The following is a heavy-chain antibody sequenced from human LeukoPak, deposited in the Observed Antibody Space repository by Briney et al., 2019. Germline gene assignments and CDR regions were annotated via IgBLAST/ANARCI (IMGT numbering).Heavy chain of an antibody. CDR2: IYYSGST. CDR3: ARIAGAYYYGMDV. D-gene: IGHD6-13*01. CDR1: GGSISGYY. J-gene: IGHJ6*02. Sequence: SETLSLTCTVSGGSISGYYWSWIRQPPGKGLEWIGYIYYSGSTNYNPSLKSRVTISVDTSKNQFSLKLSSVTAADTAVYYCARIAGAYYYGMDVWGQGTTVTVSS. V-gene: IGHV4-59*01.